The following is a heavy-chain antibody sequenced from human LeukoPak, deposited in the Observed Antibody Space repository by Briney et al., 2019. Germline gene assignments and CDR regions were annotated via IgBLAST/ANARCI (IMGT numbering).Heavy chain of an antibody. Sequence: GGSLRLSCEASGFTFSSYAMSWVRQAPGKGLEWVSSISSSSSYIYYADSVKGRFTISRDNAKNSLYLQMNSLRAEDTAVYYCARAYYYDSSGYLRYWGQGTLVTVSS. CDR3: ARAYYYDSSGYLRY. CDR2: ISSSSSYI. D-gene: IGHD3-22*01. V-gene: IGHV3-21*01. CDR1: GFTFSSYA. J-gene: IGHJ4*02.